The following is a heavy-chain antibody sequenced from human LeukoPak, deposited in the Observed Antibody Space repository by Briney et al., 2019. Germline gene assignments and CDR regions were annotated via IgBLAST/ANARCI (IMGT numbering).Heavy chain of an antibody. CDR1: GGSISSSSYY. J-gene: IGHJ3*02. V-gene: IGHV4-39*01. CDR2: IYYSGGT. CDR3: ARSGYYYDSSGYFSQDAFDI. Sequence: SETLSLTCTVSGGSISSSSYYWGWIRQPPGKGLEWIGSIYYSGGTYYNPSLKSRVTISVDTSKNQFSLKLSSVTAADTAVYYCARSGYYYDSSGYFSQDAFDIWGQGTMVTVSS. D-gene: IGHD3-22*01.